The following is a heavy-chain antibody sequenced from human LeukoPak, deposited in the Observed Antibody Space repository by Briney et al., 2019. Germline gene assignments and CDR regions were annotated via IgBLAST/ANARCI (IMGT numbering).Heavy chain of an antibody. CDR3: ARTYGGFDY. J-gene: IGHJ4*02. CDR1: GFTFSGYW. Sequence: GGSLRLSCAASGFTFSGYWMHWVRQAPGKGLVWVSRIDSDGSRTTYAHSVKGRFTISRDNAKNTLYLQMNSLRAEDMAVYYCARTYGGFDYWGQGTLVTVSS. D-gene: IGHD4-23*01. CDR2: IDSDGSRT. V-gene: IGHV3-74*01.